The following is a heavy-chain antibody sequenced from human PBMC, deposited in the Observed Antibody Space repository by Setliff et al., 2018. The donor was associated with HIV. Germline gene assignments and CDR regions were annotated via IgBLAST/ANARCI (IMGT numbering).Heavy chain of an antibody. D-gene: IGHD5-12*01. CDR1: GDSIRGYY. V-gene: IGHV4-59*08. J-gene: IGHJ4*02. CDR3: ARQVSIPGVAITPVDY. Sequence: SETLSLTCTVSGDSIRGYYWSWIRQPAGKGLEWMGYVFYTGFAAYNPSLKSRLTISVDTSKSQFSLRLTSVTAADTAIYYCARQVSIPGVAITPVDYWGQGALVTVSS. CDR2: VFYTGFA.